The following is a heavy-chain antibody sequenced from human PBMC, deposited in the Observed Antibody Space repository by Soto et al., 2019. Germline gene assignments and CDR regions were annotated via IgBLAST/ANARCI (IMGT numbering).Heavy chain of an antibody. CDR2: ISAYNGNT. CDR1: GYTFTSYG. D-gene: IGHD3-3*01. J-gene: IGHJ5*02. Sequence: AASVKVSCKASGYTFTSYGISWVRQAPGQGLEWMGWISAYNGNTNYAQKLQGRVTMTTDTSTSTAYMELRSLRSDDTAVYYCARAYDFWSGYYTVVNGVTDNWFDPWGQGTLVTVSS. V-gene: IGHV1-18*01. CDR3: ARAYDFWSGYYTVVNGVTDNWFDP.